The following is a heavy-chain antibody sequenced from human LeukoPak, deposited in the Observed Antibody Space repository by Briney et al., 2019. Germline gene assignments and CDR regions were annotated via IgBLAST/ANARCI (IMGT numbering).Heavy chain of an antibody. CDR3: ARDNSVGDNAWWFDP. Sequence: ASVKVSCKASGYTFTSYYMHWVRQAPGQGLEWMGLINPTGGSTGYAQKFQGRVTMTRDMSTSTDYMELSSLRSEDTAIYYCARDNSVGDNAWWFDPWGQGTLVTVPS. V-gene: IGHV1-46*01. CDR1: GYTFTSYY. J-gene: IGHJ5*02. D-gene: IGHD1-26*01. CDR2: INPTGGST.